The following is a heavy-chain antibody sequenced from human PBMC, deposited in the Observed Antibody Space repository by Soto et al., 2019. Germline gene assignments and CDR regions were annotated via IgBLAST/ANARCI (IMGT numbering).Heavy chain of an antibody. CDR3: ARNYDFWSGYPYGMDV. V-gene: IGHV6-1*01. Sequence: PSQTLSLTCAISGDSVSSNSAAWNWIRQSPSRGLEWLGRTYYRSKWYNDYAVSVKSRITINPDTSKNQFSLQLNSVTPEDTAVYYRARNYDFWSGYPYGMDVWGQGTTVTAP. CDR1: GDSVSSNSAA. D-gene: IGHD3-3*01. J-gene: IGHJ6*02. CDR2: TYYRSKWYN.